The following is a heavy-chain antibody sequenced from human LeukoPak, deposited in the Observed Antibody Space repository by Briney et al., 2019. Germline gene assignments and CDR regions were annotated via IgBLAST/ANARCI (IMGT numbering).Heavy chain of an antibody. CDR2: ISSSSSYI. Sequence: PGGSLRLSCAASGFTLSSYRMNWVRQAPGEGLEWVSSISSSSSYIYYADSVKGRFTISRDNAKNSLYLQMNSLSAKDTAVYYCARDRFYVMDVWGQGTTVTVSS. V-gene: IGHV3-21*01. CDR3: ARDRFYVMDV. CDR1: GFTLSSYR. J-gene: IGHJ6*02.